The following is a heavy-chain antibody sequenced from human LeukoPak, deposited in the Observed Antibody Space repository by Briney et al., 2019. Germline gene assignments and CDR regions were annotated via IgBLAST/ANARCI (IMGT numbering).Heavy chain of an antibody. CDR2: ISYDGSNK. J-gene: IGHJ4*02. D-gene: IGHD4-17*01. V-gene: IGHV3-30-3*01. CDR1: GFTFSSYA. Sequence: PGGSLRLSCAASGFTFSSYAMHWVRQAPGKGLEWVAVISYDGSNKYYADSVKGRFTISRDNSKNTLYLQMNSLRAEDTAVYYCARDSPLTVTTAAFDYWGQGTLVTVSS. CDR3: ARDSPLTVTTAAFDY.